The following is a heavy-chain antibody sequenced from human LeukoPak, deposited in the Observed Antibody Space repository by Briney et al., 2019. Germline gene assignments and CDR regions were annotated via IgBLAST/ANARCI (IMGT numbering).Heavy chain of an antibody. D-gene: IGHD6-13*01. J-gene: IGHJ4*02. V-gene: IGHV3-30*02. CDR3: ASSKIAAAFDY. CDR2: VRSEETFK. Sequence: GGSLRPSCITSGFPFSSYGIHWVRQAPGKGLEWVTFVRSEETFKYYADSVKGRFTISRDDSKNTLYLQMNSLRAEDTAVYYCASSKIAAAFDYWGQGTLVTVSS. CDR1: GFPFSSYG.